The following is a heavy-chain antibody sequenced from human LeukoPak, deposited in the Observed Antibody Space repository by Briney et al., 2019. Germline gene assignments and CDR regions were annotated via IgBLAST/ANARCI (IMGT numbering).Heavy chain of an antibody. V-gene: IGHV3-21*01. CDR2: ISMSSSYM. CDR1: GFRFSGYV. Sequence: PGGSLRLSCVASGFRFSGYVMKWVRQAPGKGLEWVSTISMSSSYMYYADSVRGRFTISRDNAKNSLYLQMTSLRAEDEAVYYCAREDYSSGNPTIDHWGQGTLVTVSS. CDR3: AREDYSSGNPTIDH. D-gene: IGHD3-10*01. J-gene: IGHJ4*02.